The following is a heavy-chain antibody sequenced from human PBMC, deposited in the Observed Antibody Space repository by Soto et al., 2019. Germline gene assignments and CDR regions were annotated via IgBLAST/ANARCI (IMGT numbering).Heavy chain of an antibody. CDR1: GFAISTSGVS. CDR3: AHSLWRGYKAAFES. V-gene: IGHV2-5*02. J-gene: IGHJ5*02. Sequence: QITLEESGPTRVRHTQTLTLTCTFSGFAISTSGVSVGWIRQPPGKALEWLPLIYWDDDKRYSPSLQTRLTITKDSSKNQEVFTMTKMDPVDIATYYCAHSLWRGYKAAFESWSLGTKAT. D-gene: IGHD3-3*01. CDR2: IYWDDDK.